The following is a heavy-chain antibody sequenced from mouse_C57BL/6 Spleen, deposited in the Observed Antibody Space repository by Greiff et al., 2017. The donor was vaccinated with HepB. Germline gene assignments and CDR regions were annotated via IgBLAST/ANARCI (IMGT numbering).Heavy chain of an antibody. CDR3: ARGYYGYDEFAY. Sequence: QVQLQQSGAELARPGASVKMSCKASGYTFTSYTMHWVKQRPGQGLEWIGHINPSSGYTKYNQKFKDKATLTADKSSSTAYMQLSSLTSEDSAVYYCARGYYGYDEFAYWGQGTLVTVSA. D-gene: IGHD2-2*01. CDR2: INPSSGYT. J-gene: IGHJ3*01. CDR1: GYTFTSYT. V-gene: IGHV1-4*01.